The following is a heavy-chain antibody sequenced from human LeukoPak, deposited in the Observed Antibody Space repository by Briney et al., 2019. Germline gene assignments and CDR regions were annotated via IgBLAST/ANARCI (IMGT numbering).Heavy chain of an antibody. CDR1: GYTFTGYY. V-gene: IGHV1-2*06. J-gene: IGHJ4*02. D-gene: IGHD3-10*01. CDR2: INPNSGGT. CDR3: ARGTTMVRGVIIKY. Sequence: GASVKVSCKASGYTFTGYYMHWVRQAPGQGLEWMGRINPNSGGTNYAQKFQGRVTMTRDTSISTAYMELSRLRSGDTAVYYCARGTTMVRGVIIKYWGQGTLVTVSS.